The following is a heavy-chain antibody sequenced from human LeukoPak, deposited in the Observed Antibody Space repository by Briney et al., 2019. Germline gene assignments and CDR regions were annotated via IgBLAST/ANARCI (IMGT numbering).Heavy chain of an antibody. CDR3: TTTTRGWYGVGDY. D-gene: IGHD6-19*01. V-gene: IGHV4-39*01. J-gene: IGHJ4*02. Sequence: PSETLSLTCTVSGGSISSSLYYWGWIRQPPGKGLEWIGSFYYSGSTYYNASLKSRVTISVDTSKSQFSLKLSSVTATDTAVYYCTTTTRGWYGVGDYWGQGTLVTV. CDR2: FYYSGST. CDR1: GGSISSSLYY.